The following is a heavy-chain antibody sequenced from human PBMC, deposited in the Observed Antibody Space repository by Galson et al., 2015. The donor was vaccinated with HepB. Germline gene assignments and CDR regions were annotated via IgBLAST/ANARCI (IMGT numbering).Heavy chain of an antibody. J-gene: IGHJ6*02. D-gene: IGHD2-8*01. V-gene: IGHV1-69*13. Sequence: SVKVSCKASGGTFSSYAISWVRQAPGQGLEWMGGIIPIFGTANYAQKFQGRVTITADESTSTAYMELSSLRSEDTAVYYCARVYCTNGVCSPYYYYYGMDVWGQGTTVTVSS. CDR2: IIPIFGTA. CDR3: ARVYCTNGVCSPYYYYYGMDV. CDR1: GGTFSSYA.